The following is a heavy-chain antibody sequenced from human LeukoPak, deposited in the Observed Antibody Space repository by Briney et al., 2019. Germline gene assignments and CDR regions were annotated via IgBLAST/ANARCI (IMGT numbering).Heavy chain of an antibody. V-gene: IGHV3-30*02. Sequence: GGSLRLSCAASGFTFSSYGMHWVRQAPGKGLEWVAFIRYDGSNKYYADSVKGRFTISRDNSKNTLYLQMNSLRAEDTAVYYCARGSLGYCSGGSCPFDYWGQGTLVTVSS. D-gene: IGHD2-15*01. CDR2: IRYDGSNK. CDR3: ARGSLGYCSGGSCPFDY. CDR1: GFTFSSYG. J-gene: IGHJ4*02.